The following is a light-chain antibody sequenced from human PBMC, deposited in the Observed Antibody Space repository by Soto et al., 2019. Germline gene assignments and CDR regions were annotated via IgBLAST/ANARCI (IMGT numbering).Light chain of an antibody. CDR3: QQRSNWLLT. V-gene: IGKV3-11*01. Sequence: EIVLTQSPATLYLSPGERATLSCRASQSVSSYLAWYQQKPGQAPRLLIYDASNRATGIPARFSGSGSGTDFTLTISSLEPEDFAVYYCQQRSNWLLTFGGGTKVDI. CDR2: DAS. CDR1: QSVSSY. J-gene: IGKJ4*01.